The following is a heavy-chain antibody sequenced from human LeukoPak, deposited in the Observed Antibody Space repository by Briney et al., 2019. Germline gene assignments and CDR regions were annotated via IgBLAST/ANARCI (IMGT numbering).Heavy chain of an antibody. V-gene: IGHV4-39*01. D-gene: IGHD2-2*02. Sequence: ETLSLTCTVSGGSISSSSYYLGWIRQPPGKGLEWIGSIYYSGSTYYNPSLKSRVTISVDTSKNQSSLKLSSVTAADTAVYYCARQRYCSSTSCYRNAEYFQHWGQGTLVTVS. CDR1: GGSISSSSYY. CDR2: IYYSGST. J-gene: IGHJ1*01. CDR3: ARQRYCSSTSCYRNAEYFQH.